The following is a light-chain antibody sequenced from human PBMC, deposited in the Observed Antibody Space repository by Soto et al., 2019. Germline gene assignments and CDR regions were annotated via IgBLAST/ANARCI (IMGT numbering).Light chain of an antibody. J-gene: IGLJ2*01. CDR1: SSNTGAGYN. V-gene: IGLV1-40*01. CDR3: QSYDTSLSGSV. Sequence: QSVLTQPPSVSGAPGQRVTISRTGSSSNTGAGYNVHWNQQVPGTAPKLLIYGNSYRPSGVPDRFTGSKSGSSASLAITGLQADDEAEYFCQSYDTSLSGSVFGGGTKLTVL. CDR2: GNS.